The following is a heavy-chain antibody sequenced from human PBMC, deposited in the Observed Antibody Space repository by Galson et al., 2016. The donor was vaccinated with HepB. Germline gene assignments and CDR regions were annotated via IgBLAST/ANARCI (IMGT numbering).Heavy chain of an antibody. V-gene: IGHV1-18*01. CDR2: ISADSVNA. J-gene: IGHJ4*02. Sequence: SCKASGYTFTNYGISWVRQAPGQGLEWMGWISADSVNANYAQKLQGRVSMTTDTSTSTAYMELRSLRSDDTAVYYCARGDDYVWGSYRPYYFDYWGQGTLVTVPS. D-gene: IGHD3-16*02. CDR3: ARGDDYVWGSYRPYYFDY. CDR1: GYTFTNYG.